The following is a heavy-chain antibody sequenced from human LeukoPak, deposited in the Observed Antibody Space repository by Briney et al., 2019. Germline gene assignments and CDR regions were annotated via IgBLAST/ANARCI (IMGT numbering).Heavy chain of an antibody. V-gene: IGHV3-7*01. D-gene: IGHD4-23*01. CDR3: ASSLGGNQVN. Sequence: PGGSLRLSCAASGFAFAKYWMSWVRQTPGKGLAWAANINQDGSETYYVDSVKGRFTSTRDNAESSVFLQMNSLRAEDTAVYYCASSLGGNQVNWGQGTMVTVSS. J-gene: IGHJ4*02. CDR2: INQDGSET. CDR1: GFAFAKYW.